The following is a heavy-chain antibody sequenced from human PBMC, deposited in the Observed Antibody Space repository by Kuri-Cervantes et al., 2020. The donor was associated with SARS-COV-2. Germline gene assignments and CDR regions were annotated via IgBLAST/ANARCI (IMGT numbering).Heavy chain of an antibody. V-gene: IGHV4-38-2*01. CDR2: IYYSGST. J-gene: IGHJ1*01. Sequence: GSLRLSCAASGFTFSDYYMSWIRQPPGKGLEWIGCIYYSGSTYCNPSPKSRVTISVDTSKNQFSLKLSSVTAADTAVYYCARVGGQVAGTLYFQHWGQGTLVTVSS. CDR1: GFTFSDYY. CDR3: ARVGGQVAGTLYFQH. D-gene: IGHD6-19*01.